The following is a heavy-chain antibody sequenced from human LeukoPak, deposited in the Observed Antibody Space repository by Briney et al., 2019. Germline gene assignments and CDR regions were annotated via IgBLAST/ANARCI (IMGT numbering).Heavy chain of an antibody. CDR2: INSDGSST. V-gene: IGHV3-74*01. CDR3: ARAHPLDY. Sequence: PGGSLRLSCAASGFSFSRHWMHWVRQAPGQGLVWASRINSDGSSTSYADSVKGRFTISRDNAKNTLYLQMNSLRAEDTAVYYCARAHPLDYWGQGTLVTVSS. CDR1: GFSFSRHW. J-gene: IGHJ4*02.